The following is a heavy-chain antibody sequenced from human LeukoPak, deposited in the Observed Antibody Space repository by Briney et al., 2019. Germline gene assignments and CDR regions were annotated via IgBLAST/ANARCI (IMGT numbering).Heavy chain of an antibody. J-gene: IGHJ3*01. Sequence: GGSLRLSCSASGFTFSSYSMNWVRQAPGKGLEWVSYISSSSSIIYHADSVKGRFTISRDNAKTSLYLQMNNLRAVDTAVYYCAGASYDISTGYWDAFDLWGQGTMVTVSS. V-gene: IGHV3-48*04. CDR2: ISSSSSII. D-gene: IGHD3-9*01. CDR1: GFTFSSYS. CDR3: AGASYDISTGYWDAFDL.